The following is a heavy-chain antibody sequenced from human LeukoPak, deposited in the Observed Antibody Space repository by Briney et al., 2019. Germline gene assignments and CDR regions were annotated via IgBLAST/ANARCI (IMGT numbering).Heavy chain of an antibody. CDR2: MNPNSGNA. D-gene: IGHD3-10*01. J-gene: IGHJ4*02. V-gene: IGHV1-8*01. CDR3: GRPLQRGSWTQRALDY. CDR1: GYTFTSYD. Sequence: APVKVSCKASGYTFTSYDISWVRQATGQGLEWMGWMNPNSGNAGYAQRFQGRVTMTRNNSISTAYMELTSLRPEDTAVYYCGRPLQRGSWTQRALDYWGQGTLVTVSS.